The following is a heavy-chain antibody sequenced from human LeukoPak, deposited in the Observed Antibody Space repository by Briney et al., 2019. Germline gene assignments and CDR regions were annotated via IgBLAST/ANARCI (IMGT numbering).Heavy chain of an antibody. CDR1: GFTFSDYY. CDR3: ARDLRFLEWLSLDLYYYYGMDV. J-gene: IGHJ6*02. Sequence: GGSLRLSCAASGFTFSDYYMSWIRQAPGKGLEWVSYISSSGSTIYYADSVKGRFTISRDNAKNSLYLQMNSLRAEDTAVYYCARDLRFLEWLSLDLYYYYGMDVWGQGTTVTVSS. CDR2: ISSSGSTI. D-gene: IGHD3-3*01. V-gene: IGHV3-11*01.